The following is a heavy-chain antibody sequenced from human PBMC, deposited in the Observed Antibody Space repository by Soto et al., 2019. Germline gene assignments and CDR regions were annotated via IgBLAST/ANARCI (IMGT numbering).Heavy chain of an antibody. Sequence: QVQLQESGPGLVKPSQTLSLTCTVSGGSISSGGYFWSWIRQHPGKGLEWIGYIYDSGSTNYNPSLKSRVTISVDTSKNQFSLKLSSVTAADTAVYYCASHIAARTFDYWGQGTLVTVSS. CDR1: GGSISSGGYF. D-gene: IGHD6-6*01. J-gene: IGHJ4*02. CDR3: ASHIAARTFDY. V-gene: IGHV4-31*03. CDR2: IYDSGST.